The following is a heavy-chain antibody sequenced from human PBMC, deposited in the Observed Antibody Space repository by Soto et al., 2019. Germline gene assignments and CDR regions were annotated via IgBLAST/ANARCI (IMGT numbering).Heavy chain of an antibody. J-gene: IGHJ4*02. D-gene: IGHD3-10*02. V-gene: IGHV3-23*01. CDR1: GLTSGPYG. CDR2: ISGSGFST. CDR3: AKDPTPRDFLFIHYFYP. Sequence: EVQLLESGGGLVQPGGSLRLSCAASGLTSGPYGMTWVRQAPGRGLEWVSTISGSGFSTHYAESVQGRFTISRDNSKNTMDLQMNSLRAEDTAVYYCAKDPTPRDFLFIHYFYPWGQGSLVTGSS.